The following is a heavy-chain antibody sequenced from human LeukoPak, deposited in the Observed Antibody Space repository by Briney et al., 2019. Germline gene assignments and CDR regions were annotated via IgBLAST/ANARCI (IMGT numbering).Heavy chain of an antibody. CDR1: GFTVSSNY. V-gene: IGHV3-53*01. D-gene: IGHD2-2*01. J-gene: IGHJ4*02. CDR2: IYSGGST. CDR3: ADLARLPALDY. Sequence: GGSLRLSCAASGFTVSSNYMSWVRQAPGKGLEWVSVIYSGGSTYYADSVKGRFTISRDNSKNTLYLQMNSLRAEDTAVYYCADLARLPALDYWGQGTLVTVSS.